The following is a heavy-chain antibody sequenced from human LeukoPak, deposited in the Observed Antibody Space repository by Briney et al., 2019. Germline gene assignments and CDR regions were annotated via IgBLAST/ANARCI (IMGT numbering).Heavy chain of an antibody. CDR3: ARGAYRGSSWYGGDYYSYMDV. CDR2: INPNSGGT. V-gene: IGHV1-2*02. J-gene: IGHJ6*03. D-gene: IGHD6-13*01. CDR1: GYTFTGYY. Sequence: ASVKVSCKASGYTFTGYYMHWVRQAPGQGLEWMGWINPNSGGTNYAQKFQGRVTMTRDTSISTAYMELSRLTSDDTAMYYCARGAYRGSSWYGGDYYSYMDVWGKGPRSPSP.